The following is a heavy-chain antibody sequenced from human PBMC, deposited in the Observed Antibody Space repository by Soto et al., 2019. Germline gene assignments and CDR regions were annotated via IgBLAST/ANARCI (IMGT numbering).Heavy chain of an antibody. J-gene: IGHJ4*02. V-gene: IGHV1-58*01. Sequence: QMQLVQSGPEVKKPGTSVKVSCKASGFTFTSSAVQWVRQARGQRLEWIGWIVVGSGNTNYAQKFKERVTITRDMSTSTAYMELSSLRSEDTAVYYCAASYYDFWSGYYTEFDYWVQGTLVTVSS. CDR1: GFTFTSSA. D-gene: IGHD3-3*01. CDR2: IVVGSGNT. CDR3: AASYYDFWSGYYTEFDY.